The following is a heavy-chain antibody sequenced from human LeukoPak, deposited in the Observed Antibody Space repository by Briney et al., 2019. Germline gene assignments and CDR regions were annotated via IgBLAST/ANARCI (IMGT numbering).Heavy chain of an antibody. CDR1: GFTVSSNY. Sequence: PGGSRRLSCAASGFTVSSNYMSWVRQAPGKGLEWVSVIYSGGSTYYADSVKGRFTISRDNSKNTLYLQMNSLRAEDTAVYYCASGFTIFGVVAHFDYWGQGTLVTVSS. CDR3: ASGFTIFGVVAHFDY. D-gene: IGHD3-3*01. J-gene: IGHJ4*02. CDR2: IYSGGST. V-gene: IGHV3-53*01.